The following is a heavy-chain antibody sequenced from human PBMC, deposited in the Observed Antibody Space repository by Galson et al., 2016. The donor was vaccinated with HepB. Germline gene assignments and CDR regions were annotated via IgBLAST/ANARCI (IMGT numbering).Heavy chain of an antibody. Sequence: TLSLTCTVSGGSISSGSYYWSWIRQPAGKGLEWIGRIYTSRSTNYNPSLKSRVTISVDTSKNQFSLKLSSVTAADTAVYYCARGEWYSRSSFPAFDIWGQGTMVTVSS. CDR2: IYTSRST. V-gene: IGHV4-61*02. CDR3: ARGEWYSRSSFPAFDI. J-gene: IGHJ3*02. D-gene: IGHD6-6*01. CDR1: GGSISSGSYY.